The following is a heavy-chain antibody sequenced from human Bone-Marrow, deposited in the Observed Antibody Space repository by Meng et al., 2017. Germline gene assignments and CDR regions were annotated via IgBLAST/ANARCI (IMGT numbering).Heavy chain of an antibody. V-gene: IGHV1-2*06. J-gene: IGHJ4*02. CDR1: GYSFTAYY. CDR3: VRDENISLGKLFGDY. Sequence: QGHLVQSGAEVKERGASLRVSCKPSGYSFTAYYIHWVRQAPGQGLEWLGHINPNSGDTLYAQKFQGRVSMTGDTSISTAYVELSSLRSDDTAVYYCVRDENISLGKLFGDYWGQGTMVTVSS. CDR2: INPNSGDT. D-gene: IGHD2-21*01.